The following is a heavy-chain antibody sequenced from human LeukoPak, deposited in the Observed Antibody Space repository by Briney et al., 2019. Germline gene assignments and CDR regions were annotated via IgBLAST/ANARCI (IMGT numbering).Heavy chain of an antibody. Sequence: SETLSLTCAVSVGSISSGNWWTWVRQSPGKGLEWMGEIYHNGTLNYNPSLKSRVTISADSFKTHFSLKLTSVTAADTAVYYCATAPILRGEGGEHYKYGMDVWGQGTTVIVSS. J-gene: IGHJ6*02. V-gene: IGHV4-4*02. CDR1: VGSISSGNW. CDR2: IYHNGTL. D-gene: IGHD2-2*02. CDR3: ATAPILRGEGGEHYKYGMDV.